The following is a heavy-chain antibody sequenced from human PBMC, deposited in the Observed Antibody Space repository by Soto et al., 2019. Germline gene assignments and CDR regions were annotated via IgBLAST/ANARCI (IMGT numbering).Heavy chain of an antibody. CDR3: ASDGAVAGNTNFDY. V-gene: IGHV1-3*01. CDR2: INAGNGKT. Sequence: QVQLVQSGAEVKQPGASVKVSCRASGYTFTNYAIHWVRQVPGQSLEWMGWINAGNGKTKYSQKFQGRVTITRDTSASTAYMELSSLRSEDTAVYYCASDGAVAGNTNFDYWGQGTLVTVSS. D-gene: IGHD6-19*01. CDR1: GYTFTNYA. J-gene: IGHJ4*02.